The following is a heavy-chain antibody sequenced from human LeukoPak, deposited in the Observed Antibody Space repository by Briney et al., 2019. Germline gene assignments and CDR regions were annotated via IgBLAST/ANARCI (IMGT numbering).Heavy chain of an antibody. J-gene: IGHJ4*02. Sequence: GGSLRLSCAASGFTFSSYAMSWVRQAPGKGLESVSAISGSGGSTYYADSVKGRFTISRDNSKNTLYLQMNSLRAEDTAVYYCAKDLEDIVVVPAALLSDYWGQGTLVTVSS. CDR3: AKDLEDIVVVPAALLSDY. CDR1: GFTFSSYA. CDR2: ISGSGGST. D-gene: IGHD2-2*01. V-gene: IGHV3-23*01.